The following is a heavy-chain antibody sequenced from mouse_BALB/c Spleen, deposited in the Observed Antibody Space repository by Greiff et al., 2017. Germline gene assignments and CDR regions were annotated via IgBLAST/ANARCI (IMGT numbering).Heavy chain of an antibody. J-gene: IGHJ4*01. D-gene: IGHD2-12*01. CDR1: GFSLTGYG. Sequence: QVQLQQSGPGLVAPSQSLSITCTVSGFSLTGYGVNWVRQPPGKGLEWLGMIWGDGSTDYNSALKSRLSISKDNSKSQVFLKMNSLQTDDTARYYCARDQFTTKRDYAMDYWGQGTSVTVSS. CDR2: IWGDGST. V-gene: IGHV2-6-7*01. CDR3: ARDQFTTKRDYAMDY.